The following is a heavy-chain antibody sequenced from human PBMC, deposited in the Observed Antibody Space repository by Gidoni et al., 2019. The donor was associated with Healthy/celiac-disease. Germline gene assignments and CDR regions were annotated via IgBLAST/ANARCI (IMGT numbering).Heavy chain of an antibody. CDR2: ISYDGSNK. CDR1: GFTFSSYA. J-gene: IGHJ5*02. D-gene: IGHD2-2*03. CDR3: ARGGDGYCSSTSCYWDWFDP. Sequence: QVQLVESGGGVVQPGRSLRLSCAASGFTFSSYAMHWVRQAPGKGLEWVAVISYDGSNKYYADSVKGRFTISRDNSKNTLYLQMNSLRAEDTAVYYCARGGDGYCSSTSCYWDWFDPWGQGTLVTVSS. V-gene: IGHV3-30-3*01.